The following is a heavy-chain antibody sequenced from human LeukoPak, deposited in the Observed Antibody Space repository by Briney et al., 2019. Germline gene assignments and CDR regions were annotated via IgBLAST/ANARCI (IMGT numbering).Heavy chain of an antibody. D-gene: IGHD3-10*01. CDR1: GFTFSSYD. J-gene: IGHJ4*02. V-gene: IGHV3-23*01. Sequence: GGSLRLSCAASGFTFSSYDMTWVRQAPGRGLEWVSSIRPSGDNTYYGDSVKGRFTISRDNSKNTLYLQMNSLRAEDTAVYYCAKINLYYYGSGSYQDYWGQGTLVTVSS. CDR2: IRPSGDNT. CDR3: AKINLYYYGSGSYQDY.